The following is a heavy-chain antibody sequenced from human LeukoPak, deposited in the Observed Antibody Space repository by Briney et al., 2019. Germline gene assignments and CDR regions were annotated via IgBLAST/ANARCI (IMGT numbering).Heavy chain of an antibody. CDR3: ARDGYCSGGTCYSAVDY. Sequence: GGSLRLSCAASGFTFSTYSMNWVRQAPQKGLEWVSYISSSSSTIYYADSVKGRFTISRDNAKNSLYLQINSLRAEDTAVYYCARDGYCSGGTCYSAVDYWGQGTLVTVSS. V-gene: IGHV3-48*04. CDR1: GFTFSTYS. D-gene: IGHD2-15*01. J-gene: IGHJ4*02. CDR2: ISSSSSTI.